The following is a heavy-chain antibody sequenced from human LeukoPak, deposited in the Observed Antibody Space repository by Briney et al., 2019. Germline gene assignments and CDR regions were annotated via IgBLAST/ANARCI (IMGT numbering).Heavy chain of an antibody. CDR3: ARRLGTEN. D-gene: IGHD3-16*01. Sequence: HPGGSLTLSCAPSGFTFSGDCMHSVREAPGKGLEWVAFIRYDESNEYYTGSVKGRFTISKDNSKNTLHLQMKSLRPEDTAVYYCARRLGTENWGQGTLVTVSS. CDR1: GFTFSGDC. CDR2: IRYDESNE. J-gene: IGHJ4*02. V-gene: IGHV3-30*02.